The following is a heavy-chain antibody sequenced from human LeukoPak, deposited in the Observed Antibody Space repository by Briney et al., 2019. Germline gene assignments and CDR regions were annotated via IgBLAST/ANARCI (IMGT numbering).Heavy chain of an antibody. CDR2: IWYDGSNK. D-gene: IGHD1-26*01. CDR1: GFTFSSYG. Sequence: GGSLRLSCAASGFTFSSYGMHWVRQAPGKGLEWVAVIWYDGSNKYYADSVKGRFTISRDNSKNTLYLQMNSLRAEDTAVYYCARGTGWELTDYFDYWGQGTLVTVSS. J-gene: IGHJ4*02. CDR3: ARGTGWELTDYFDY. V-gene: IGHV3-33*01.